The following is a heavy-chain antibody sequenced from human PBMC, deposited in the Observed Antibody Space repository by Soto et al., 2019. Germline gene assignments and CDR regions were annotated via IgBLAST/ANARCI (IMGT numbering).Heavy chain of an antibody. J-gene: IGHJ4*02. CDR3: ARDQKYYDSSGYYQSRRFDY. CDR2: ISAYNGNT. CDR1: GYTFSDYY. Sequence: ASVKVSCKASGYTFSDYYMHWVRQAPGQGLEWMGWISAYNGNTNYAQKLQGRVTMTTDTSTSTAYMELRSLRSDDTAVYYCARDQKYYDSSGYYQSRRFDYWGQGTLVTVSS. V-gene: IGHV1-18*04. D-gene: IGHD3-22*01.